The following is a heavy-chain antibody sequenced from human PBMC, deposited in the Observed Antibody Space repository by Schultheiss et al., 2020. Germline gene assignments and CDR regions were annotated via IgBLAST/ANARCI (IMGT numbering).Heavy chain of an antibody. CDR3: ARHLVPHYYYGMDV. Sequence: SETLSLTCTVSGGSISSGGYYWSWIRQHPGKGLEWIGYIYYSGSTYYNPSLKSRVTISVDTSKNQFSLKLSSVTAADTAVYYCARHLVPHYYYGMDVWGQGTTVTVSS. CDR2: IYYSGST. V-gene: IGHV4-31*03. J-gene: IGHJ6*02. CDR1: GGSISSGGYY. D-gene: IGHD3-16*01.